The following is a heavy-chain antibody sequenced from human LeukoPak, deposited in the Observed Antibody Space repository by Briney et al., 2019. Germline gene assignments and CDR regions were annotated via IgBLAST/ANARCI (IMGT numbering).Heavy chain of an antibody. CDR1: GGSISSYY. CDR2: IYTSGST. Sequence: SETLSLTCTVSGGSISSYYWSWIRQPAGKGLEWIGRIYTSGSTNYNPSLKSRVTMSVDTSKNQFSLKLSSVTAADTAVYYCARHSQDWTNWYFDLWGRGTLVTVSS. V-gene: IGHV4-4*07. CDR3: ARHSQDWTNWYFDL. J-gene: IGHJ2*01. D-gene: IGHD3/OR15-3a*01.